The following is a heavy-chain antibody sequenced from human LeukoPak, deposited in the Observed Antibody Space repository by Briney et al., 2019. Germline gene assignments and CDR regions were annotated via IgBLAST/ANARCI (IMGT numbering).Heavy chain of an antibody. CDR1: GGSFRGYY. J-gene: IGHJ6*02. V-gene: IGHV4-34*01. CDR3: ARRLDV. Sequence: SETLSLTCAVYGGSFRGYYWTLIRQPPGKGLEWIGEINHSGSTNYNPSLKSRVTISVDTSKNQFSLKLTSVTDADTAVYYCARRLDVWGPGTPVTVSS. CDR2: INHSGST.